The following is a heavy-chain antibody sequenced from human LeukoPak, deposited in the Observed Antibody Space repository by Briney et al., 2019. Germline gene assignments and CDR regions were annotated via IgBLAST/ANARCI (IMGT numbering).Heavy chain of an antibody. J-gene: IGHJ3*02. CDR1: GYTFTSYY. CDR2: INPSGGST. CDR3: ARGVEMVNWRDAFDI. D-gene: IGHD5-24*01. V-gene: IGHV1-46*01. Sequence: GAPVTVSCKATGYTFTSYYMHWVRQAPGQGPEWMGIINPSGGSTSNAQKFQGRVTMTRDTSTSAVYMELSSLRSEGTAVYYCARGVEMVNWRDAFDIWAQGTMVSVFS.